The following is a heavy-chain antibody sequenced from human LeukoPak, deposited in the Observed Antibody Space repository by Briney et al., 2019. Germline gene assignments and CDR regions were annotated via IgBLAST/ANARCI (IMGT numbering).Heavy chain of an antibody. J-gene: IGHJ4*02. CDR2: IRSKANSYAT. D-gene: IGHD6-19*01. Sequence: QAGGSLRLSCAASGFTFSGSAMHWVRQASGKGLEWVGRIRSKANSYATAYAASVKGRFTISRDDSKNTAYLQMNSLRAEDTAVYYCARPVAGDIDYWGQGTLVTVSS. V-gene: IGHV3-73*01. CDR3: ARPVAGDIDY. CDR1: GFTFSGSA.